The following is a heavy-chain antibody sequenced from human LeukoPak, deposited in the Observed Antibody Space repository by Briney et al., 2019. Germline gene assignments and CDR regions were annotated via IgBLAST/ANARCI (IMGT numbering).Heavy chain of an antibody. CDR2: ISGSGGRT. CDR1: GFTFSSYA. CDR3: AKDRSGWYDYYYYYYMDV. D-gene: IGHD6-19*01. V-gene: IGHV3-23*01. J-gene: IGHJ6*03. Sequence: GGPLRLSCAASGFTFSSYAMSWVRQAPGKGLEWVSAISGSGGRTYYADSVKGRFTISRDNSKNTLYLQMNSLRAEDTAVYYCAKDRSGWYDYYYYYYMDVWGKGTTVTVSS.